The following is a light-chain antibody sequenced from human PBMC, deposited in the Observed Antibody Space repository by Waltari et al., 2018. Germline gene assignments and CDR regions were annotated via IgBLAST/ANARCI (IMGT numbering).Light chain of an antibody. V-gene: IGKV1-39*01. CDR2: AAS. CDR1: QSISSY. CDR3: QQSYSRPLYT. Sequence: DIQMTQSPSSLSASVGDRVTITCRASQSISSYLNWYQQKPGKAPKLLIYAASSLQSGVPSRFSGSVSGTDFTLTISSLQPEDFATYYCQQSYSRPLYTFGQGTKLEIK. J-gene: IGKJ2*01.